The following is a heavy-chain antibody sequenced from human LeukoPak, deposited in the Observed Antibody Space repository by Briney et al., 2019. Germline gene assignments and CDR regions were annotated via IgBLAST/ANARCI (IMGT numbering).Heavy chain of an antibody. V-gene: IGHV3-11*01. D-gene: IGHD3-22*01. CDR1: GLAFTDYY. CDR3: ATLRTMIRPDFVN. J-gene: IGHJ4*02. CDR2: ISSGGGTT. Sequence: GGSLRLSCAASGLAFTDYYKTWIRQAPGKGLEWFSYISSGGGTTYSADSVRGRFTISRDNTKNSLYLHMNSLRAEDTAVYYCATLRTMIRPDFVNWGQRTLVTVSS.